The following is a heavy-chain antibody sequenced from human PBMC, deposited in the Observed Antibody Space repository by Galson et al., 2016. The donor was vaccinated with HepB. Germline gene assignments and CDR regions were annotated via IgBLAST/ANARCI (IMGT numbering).Heavy chain of an antibody. D-gene: IGHD1-1*01. CDR1: GYDFTTFW. CDR2: IDPSDSYT. J-gene: IGHJ4*02. V-gene: IGHV5-10-1*01. CDR3: ARSPAWNVDYLDS. Sequence: QSGAEVKKPGESLRISCQGSGYDFTTFWITWVRQMPGKGLEWMGTIDPSDSYTKYSPSFQGHVTISVDKSINTAYLQWRTLKASDTAIYFCARSPAWNVDYLDSWGQGTLATVSS.